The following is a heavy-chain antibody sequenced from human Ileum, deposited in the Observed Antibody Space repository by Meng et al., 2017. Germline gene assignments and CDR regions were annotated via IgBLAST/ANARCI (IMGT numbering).Heavy chain of an antibody. CDR2: ILYDGTDI. D-gene: IGHD1-26*01. J-gene: IGHJ3*02. CDR1: GFTFSTYA. CDR3: ATEMMGADTGVAFGI. V-gene: IGHV3-30*04. Sequence: GESLKISCAASGFTFSTYAMHWVRQAPGKGLEWVSFILYDGTDIYYAASVKGRFTISRDNSKNTLYLQMNSLRVEDTAVYFCATEMMGADTGVAFGIWGQGTRVTGSS.